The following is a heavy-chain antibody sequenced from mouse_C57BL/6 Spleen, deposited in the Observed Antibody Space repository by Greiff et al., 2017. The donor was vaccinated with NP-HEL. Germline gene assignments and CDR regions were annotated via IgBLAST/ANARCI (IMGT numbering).Heavy chain of an antibody. CDR3: ARHEDPYSPFDY. CDR1: GYTFTEYT. J-gene: IGHJ2*01. V-gene: IGHV1-62-2*01. D-gene: IGHD2-10*01. CDR2: FYPGSGSI. Sequence: VKLMESGAELVKPGASVKLSCKASGYTFTEYTIHWVKQRSGQGLEWIGWFYPGSGSIKYNEKFKDKATLTADKSSSTVYMELSRLTSEDSAVYFCARHEDPYSPFDYWGQGTTLTVSS.